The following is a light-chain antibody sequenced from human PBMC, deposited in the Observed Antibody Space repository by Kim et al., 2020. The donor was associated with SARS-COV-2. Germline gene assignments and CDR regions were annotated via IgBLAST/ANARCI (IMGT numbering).Light chain of an antibody. CDR2: GKN. CDR3: NSRDSSGNWV. Sequence: SELPQDPAVSVALGQTVRITCQGDSLRSYYASWYQQKPGQAPVLVIYGKNNRPSGIPDRFSGSSSGNTASLTITGAQAEDEADYYCNSRDSSGNWVFGG. J-gene: IGLJ3*02. CDR1: SLRSYY. V-gene: IGLV3-19*01.